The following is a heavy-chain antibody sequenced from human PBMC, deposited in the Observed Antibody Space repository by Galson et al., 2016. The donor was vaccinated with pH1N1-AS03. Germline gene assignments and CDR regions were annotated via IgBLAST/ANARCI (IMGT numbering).Heavy chain of an antibody. CDR2: IDPNSGVT. V-gene: IGHV1-2*04. D-gene: IGHD2/OR15-2a*01. J-gene: IGHJ6*02. CDR1: GYTFTGFY. CDR3: AKDPLGPCTSTTCATAYYFGMGV. Sequence: SVKVSCKASGYTFTGFYVHWVRQAPGQGLEWMGWIDPNSGVTNYAQTFQAWVTMTRDTSSTTAYMEVSGPKSDDTAVYYGAKDPLGPCTSTTCATAYYFGMGVWCQGTTVIVSS.